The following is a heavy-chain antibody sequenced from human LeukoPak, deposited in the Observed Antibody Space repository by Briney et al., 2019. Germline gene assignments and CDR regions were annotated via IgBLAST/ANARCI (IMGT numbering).Heavy chain of an antibody. J-gene: IGHJ6*02. CDR3: ATSIAAAGRGYYGMDV. Sequence: ASVKVSCKASGYTFTGYYMHWVRQAPGQGLEWMGWINPNSGGTNYAQKFQGRVTMTRDTSISTAYMELSRLRSDDTAVYYCATSIAAAGRGYYGMDVWGQGTTVTVSS. CDR2: INPNSGGT. V-gene: IGHV1-2*02. CDR1: GYTFTGYY. D-gene: IGHD6-13*01.